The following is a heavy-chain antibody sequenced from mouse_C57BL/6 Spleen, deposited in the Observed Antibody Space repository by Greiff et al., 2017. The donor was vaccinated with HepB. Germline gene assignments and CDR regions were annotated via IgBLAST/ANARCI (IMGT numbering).Heavy chain of an antibody. V-gene: IGHV1-55*01. D-gene: IGHD1-1*01. J-gene: IGHJ2*01. CDR2: IYPGSGST. CDR1: GYTFTSYW. Sequence: VQLQQSGAELVKPGASVKMSCKASGYTFTSYWITWVKQRPGQGLEWIGDIYPGSGSTNYNEKFKSKATLTVDTSSSTAYMQLSSLTSEDSAVYYCAREGYYGSSQYYFDYWGQGTTLTVSS. CDR3: AREGYYGSSQYYFDY.